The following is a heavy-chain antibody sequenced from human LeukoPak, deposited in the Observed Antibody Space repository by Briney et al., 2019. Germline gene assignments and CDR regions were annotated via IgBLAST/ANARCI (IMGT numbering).Heavy chain of an antibody. D-gene: IGHD1-1*01. V-gene: IGHV1-2*02. CDR3: ARAKRLPLDY. J-gene: IGHJ4*02. CDR2: IDPNSGVT. Sequence: ASVKVSCKASGYSFTVYYIHWVRQAPGQGLEWLGWIDPNSGVTNYAQKFQGRVAMTRDTSISTAYMELSRLRSDDSAVYYCARAKRLPLDYGGQGTLVTVSS. CDR1: GYSFTVYY.